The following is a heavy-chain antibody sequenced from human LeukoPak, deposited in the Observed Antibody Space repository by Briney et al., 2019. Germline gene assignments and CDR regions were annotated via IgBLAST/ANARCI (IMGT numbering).Heavy chain of an antibody. CDR3: ARLRAAQTYDC. CDR1: AFTFSSYA. CDR2: LSGTGGNT. D-gene: IGHD6-13*01. Sequence: PGGSLRLSCAASAFTFSSYAMAWVRQAPGKGLEWVSTLSGTGGNTYYADSVRGRFTISRDNSKNTLYLQMNSLRAEDTAIYYCARLRAAQTYDCWGQGTLVTVSS. J-gene: IGHJ4*02. V-gene: IGHV3-23*01.